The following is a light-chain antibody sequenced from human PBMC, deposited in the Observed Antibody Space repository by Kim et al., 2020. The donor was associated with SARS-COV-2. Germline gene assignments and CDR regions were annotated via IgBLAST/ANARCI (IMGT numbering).Light chain of an antibody. J-gene: IGLJ1*01. CDR1: SSNIGAGYN. CDR2: DSN. CDR3: QSYDTSLGGYV. V-gene: IGLV1-40*01. Sequence: QGVTISCTGSSSNIGAGYNVHWYQELPGAAPKLLIYDSNKRPSGVPDRFSGSKSGTSASLAITGLQAEDEADYYCQSYDTSLGGYVFGTGTQLTVL.